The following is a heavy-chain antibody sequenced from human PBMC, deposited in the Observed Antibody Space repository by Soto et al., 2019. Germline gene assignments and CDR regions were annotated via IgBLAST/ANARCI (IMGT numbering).Heavy chain of an antibody. D-gene: IGHD5-18*01. V-gene: IGHV3-30-3*01. CDR3: ARDPLWGTAMVLWYFDL. Sequence: QVQLVESGGGVVQPGRSLRLSCADSGFTFSSYAMHWVRQAPGKGLEWVAVISYDGSNKYYADSVKGRFTISRDNSKNTLYLQMNSLRAEDTAVYYCARDPLWGTAMVLWYFDLWGRGTLVTVSS. J-gene: IGHJ2*01. CDR1: GFTFSSYA. CDR2: ISYDGSNK.